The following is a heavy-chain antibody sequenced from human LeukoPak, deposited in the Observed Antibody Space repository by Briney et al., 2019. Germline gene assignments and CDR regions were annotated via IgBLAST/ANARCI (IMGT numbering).Heavy chain of an antibody. CDR3: ARGGGNFDF. J-gene: IGHJ4*02. CDR1: GFTFSSYW. V-gene: IGHV3-7*01. D-gene: IGHD1-1*01. Sequence: GGSLRLPCAASGFTFSSYWMSWVRQAPGKGLEWVANINQDGSEKYYVDSVKGRFTISRDNAKNSLYLQMNSLRAEDMAVYYCARGGGNFDFWGQGTLVTVSS. CDR2: INQDGSEK.